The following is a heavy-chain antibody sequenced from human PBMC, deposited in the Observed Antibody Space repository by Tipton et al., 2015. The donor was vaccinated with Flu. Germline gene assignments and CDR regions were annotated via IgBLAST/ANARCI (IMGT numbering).Heavy chain of an antibody. Sequence: QLVQSGGGLVQPGGSLRLSCATSGFRFDDYAMHWVRQVPGKGLEWVSGISWNSGDIAYVESVKGRFTISRDSAKNSLYLQMNSLRPEDTALYYCAKDRGAGGSRHYYGMDVWGQGITVTVSS. D-gene: IGHD5-12*01. CDR3: AKDRGAGGSRHYYGMDV. CDR2: ISWNSGDI. J-gene: IGHJ6*02. V-gene: IGHV3-9*01. CDR1: GFRFDDYA.